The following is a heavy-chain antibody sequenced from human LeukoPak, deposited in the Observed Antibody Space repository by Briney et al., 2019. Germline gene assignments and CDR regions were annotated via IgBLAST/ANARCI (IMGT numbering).Heavy chain of an antibody. J-gene: IGHJ3*02. D-gene: IGHD2-15*01. CDR2: IGGSGGST. CDR1: GFTFSSYA. CDR3: AKDSPRYCSGGSCYSYGALDI. V-gene: IGHV3-23*01. Sequence: GGSLRLSCAASGFTFSSYAMSWVRQAPGKGLEWVSAIGGSGGSTYYADSVKGRFTISRDNSKNTLYLQMNSLRAEDTAVYYCAKDSPRYCSGGSCYSYGALDIWGQGTMVTVSS.